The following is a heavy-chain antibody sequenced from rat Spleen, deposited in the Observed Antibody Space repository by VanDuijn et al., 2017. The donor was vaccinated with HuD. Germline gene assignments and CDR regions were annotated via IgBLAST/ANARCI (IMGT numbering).Heavy chain of an antibody. V-gene: IGHV5-20*01. CDR2: ISNDGGST. CDR1: GFTFSDYH. Sequence: EVQLVESGGGLVKPGGSLKLSCAASGFTFSDYHLAWVRQAPTRGLEWVASISNDGGSTYYRDTVKGRFTISRDNAKSTLYLQMDSLRSGDTATYYCTTGWVMDAWGQGASVTVSS. CDR3: TTGWVMDA. D-gene: IGHD1-12*02. J-gene: IGHJ4*01.